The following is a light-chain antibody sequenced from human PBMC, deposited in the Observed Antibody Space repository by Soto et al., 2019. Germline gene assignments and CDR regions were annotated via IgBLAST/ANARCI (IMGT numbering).Light chain of an antibody. Sequence: QSVLTQPASVSGSPGQSITISCTGTSSDVGGYNYVSRYQQHPGKAPKLMIYDVSNRPSGVSNRFSGSKSGNTASLTISGLQGEDEGDYYCSSYTSSSTPYVFGTGTKVTVL. CDR3: SSYTSSSTPYV. CDR1: SSDVGGYNY. V-gene: IGLV2-14*01. J-gene: IGLJ1*01. CDR2: DVS.